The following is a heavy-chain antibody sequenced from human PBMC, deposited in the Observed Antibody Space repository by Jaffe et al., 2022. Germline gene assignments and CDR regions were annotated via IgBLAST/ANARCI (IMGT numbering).Heavy chain of an antibody. V-gene: IGHV3-9*01. J-gene: IGHJ3*02. Sequence: EVQLVESGGGLVQPGRSLRLSCAASGFTFDDYAMHWVRQAPGKGLEWVSGISWNSGSIGYADSVKGRFTISRDNAKNSLYLQMNSLRAEDTALYYCAKDRRGYSGYDAFDIWGQGTMVTVSS. CDR3: AKDRRGYSGYDAFDI. D-gene: IGHD5-12*01. CDR2: ISWNSGSI. CDR1: GFTFDDYA.